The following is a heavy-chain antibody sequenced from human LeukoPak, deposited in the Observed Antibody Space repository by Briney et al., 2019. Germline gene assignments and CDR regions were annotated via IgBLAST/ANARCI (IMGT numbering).Heavy chain of an antibody. CDR3: ARAGYCGDGGCRGGSAFDV. Sequence: GASVKVSCKASGYTFTSYGISWVRQAPGQGPEWMGWISTYNGNTHYAQKLQGRVTMTTDTSTSTAYMELRSLRYDDTAVYYCARAGYCGDGGCRGGSAFDVWGQGTMVTVSS. J-gene: IGHJ3*01. V-gene: IGHV1-18*01. CDR1: GYTFTSYG. D-gene: IGHD2-15*01. CDR2: ISTYNGNT.